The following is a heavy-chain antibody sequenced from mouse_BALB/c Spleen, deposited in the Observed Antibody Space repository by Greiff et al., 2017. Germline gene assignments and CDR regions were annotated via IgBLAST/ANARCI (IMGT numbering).Heavy chain of an antibody. CDR1: GFTFSSYA. CDR3: ARGYSDY. Sequence: DVMLVESGGGLVKPGGSLKLSCAASGFTFSSYAMSWVRQTPEKRLEWVATISSGGSYTYYPDSVKGRFTISRDNAKNTLYLQMSSLRSEDTAMYYCARGYSDYWGQGTTLTVSS. V-gene: IGHV5-9-1*01. J-gene: IGHJ2*01. CDR2: ISSGGSYT.